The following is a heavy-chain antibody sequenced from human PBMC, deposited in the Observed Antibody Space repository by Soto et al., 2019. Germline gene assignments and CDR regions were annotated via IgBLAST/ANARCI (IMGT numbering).Heavy chain of an antibody. CDR2: INAGNGNT. Sequence: ASVKVSCKASGYTFTSYAMHWVRQAPGQRLEWMGWINAGNGNTKYSQKFQGRVTITRATSASTAYMELSSLRSEDTAVYYCARDDESELFDYYYYGMDVWGQGTTVTVSS. J-gene: IGHJ6*02. D-gene: IGHD2-15*01. V-gene: IGHV1-3*01. CDR3: ARDDESELFDYYYYGMDV. CDR1: GYTFTSYA.